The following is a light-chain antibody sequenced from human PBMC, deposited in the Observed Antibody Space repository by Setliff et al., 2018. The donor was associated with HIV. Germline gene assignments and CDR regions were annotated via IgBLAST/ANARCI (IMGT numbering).Light chain of an antibody. CDR1: QSLLHSDGKTY. CDR2: EVS. CDR3: MQSIQLPTTLT. J-gene: IGKJ4*01. Sequence: DIVLTQAPLSLSVTPGQPASISCKSSQSLLHSDGKTYLSWYLQKPGQSPHLLIYEVSSRFSGVPDRFSGSGSGTDFTLKISRVEAEDGVYYCMQSIQLPTTLTFGGGTKMDIK. V-gene: IGKV2-29*03.